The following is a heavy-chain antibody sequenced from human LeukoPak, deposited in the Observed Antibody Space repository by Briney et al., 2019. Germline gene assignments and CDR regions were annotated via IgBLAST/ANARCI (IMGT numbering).Heavy chain of an antibody. CDR1: GFTFSSYG. D-gene: IGHD2-15*01. V-gene: IGHV3-30*18. Sequence: PGGSLRLSCAASGFTFSSYGMHWVRQAPGKGLEWVAVISYDGSNKYYANSVKGRFTISRDNSKNTLYLQMNSLRAEDTAVYYCAKLAPGSGGSGHDYWGQGTLVTVSS. CDR3: AKLAPGSGGSGHDY. CDR2: ISYDGSNK. J-gene: IGHJ4*02.